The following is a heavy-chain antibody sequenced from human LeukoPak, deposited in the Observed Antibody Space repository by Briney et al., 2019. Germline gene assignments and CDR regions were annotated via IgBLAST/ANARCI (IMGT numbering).Heavy chain of an antibody. CDR1: GFTFSSYA. V-gene: IGHV3-23*01. Sequence: GGSLRLSCAASGFTFSSYAMSWVRQAPGKGLEWVSAISGSGGSTYYADSVKARFTISRDNSKDTLYLQMNSLRAEDTAVYYCAKDNSRVTPAYDFWSGFDNWFDPWGQGTLVTVSS. CDR3: AKDNSRVTPAYDFWSGFDNWFDP. CDR2: ISGSGGST. J-gene: IGHJ5*02. D-gene: IGHD3-3*01.